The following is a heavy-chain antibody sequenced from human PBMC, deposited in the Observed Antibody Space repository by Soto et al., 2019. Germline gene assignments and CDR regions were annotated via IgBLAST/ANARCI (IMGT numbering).Heavy chain of an antibody. CDR2: INPNSGGT. V-gene: IGHV1-2*04. D-gene: IGHD6-13*01. CDR3: ARDSSSWDPPNDY. CDR1: GYTFTGYY. J-gene: IGHJ4*02. Sequence: EASVKVSCKASGYTFTGYYMHWVRQAPGQGLEWMGWINPNSGGTNYAQKFQGWVTMTRDTSISTAYMELSRLRSDDTAVYYCARDSSSWDPPNDYWGQGTLVTVSS.